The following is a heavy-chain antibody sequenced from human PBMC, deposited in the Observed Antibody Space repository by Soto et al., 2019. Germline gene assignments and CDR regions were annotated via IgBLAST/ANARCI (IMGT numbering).Heavy chain of an antibody. CDR2: ISAYNGNT. Sequence: ASVAVSSTASGDTFASCGSSWVRQAPGQGLEWMGWISAYNGNTNYAQKLQGRVTMTTDTSTSTAYMELRSLRSDDTSLYYCARYGDTAMFTDYWCQGTLVT. J-gene: IGHJ4*02. CDR1: GDTFASCG. CDR3: ARYGDTAMFTDY. V-gene: IGHV1-18*04. D-gene: IGHD5-18*01.